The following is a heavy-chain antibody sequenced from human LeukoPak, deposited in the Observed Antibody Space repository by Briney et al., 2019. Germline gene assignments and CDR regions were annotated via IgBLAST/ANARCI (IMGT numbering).Heavy chain of an antibody. V-gene: IGHV1-2*02. CDR3: AREGYGGGQDFDV. D-gene: IGHD1-26*01. CDR1: GYTFTGYY. Sequence: GASVTVSCKASGYTFTGYYMHWVRQAPGQGLEWMGWINPNNGGTNYAQKFQGRVTMTRDTSISTAYMDLSRLKSDDTAVYYCAREGYGGGQDFDVWGQGTMVTVSS. CDR2: INPNNGGT. J-gene: IGHJ3*01.